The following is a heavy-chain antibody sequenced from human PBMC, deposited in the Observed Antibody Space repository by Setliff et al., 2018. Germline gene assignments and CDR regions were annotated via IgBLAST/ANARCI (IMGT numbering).Heavy chain of an antibody. J-gene: IGHJ6*03. D-gene: IGHD6-19*01. Sequence: SETLSLTCAVYGGSFSGYYWSWIRQPPGKGLEWIGEINHSGSTNYNPSLKSRLTISRDTSKNQFSLKLNSVTAADMAVYYCAREQWLDPPGYYYMDVWAKGTTVTVSS. CDR1: GGSFSGYY. CDR3: AREQWLDPPGYYYMDV. CDR2: INHSGST. V-gene: IGHV4-34*01.